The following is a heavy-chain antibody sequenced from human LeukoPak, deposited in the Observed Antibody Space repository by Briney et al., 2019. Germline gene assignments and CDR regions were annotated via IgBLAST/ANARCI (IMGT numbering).Heavy chain of an antibody. CDR2: ISYDGSNK. D-gene: IGHD2-15*01. J-gene: IGHJ4*02. CDR1: GFTFSSYA. Sequence: GRSLRLSCAASGFTFSSYAMHWVRQAPGKGLEWVAVISYDGSNKYYADSVKGRFTISRDNSKSTLYLQMNSLRAEDTAVYYCARVGGPIDYWGQGTLVTVSS. CDR3: ARVGGPIDY. V-gene: IGHV3-30-3*01.